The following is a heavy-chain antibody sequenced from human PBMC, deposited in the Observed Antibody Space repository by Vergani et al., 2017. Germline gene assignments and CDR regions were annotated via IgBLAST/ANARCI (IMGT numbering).Heavy chain of an antibody. Sequence: QAQLQQWGAGLLKPSETLSLTCAIYGRSFNDYWWTWIRQPPGKGLEWIGEIYYSGSTYYNPSLKSRVTISVDTSKNQFSLKLSSVTAADTAVYYCARRGLNYSNYVVPRGGYMDVWGKGTTVTVSS. J-gene: IGHJ6*03. CDR1: GRSFNDYW. CDR3: ARRGLNYSNYVVPRGGYMDV. D-gene: IGHD4-11*01. V-gene: IGHV4-34*01. CDR2: IYYSGST.